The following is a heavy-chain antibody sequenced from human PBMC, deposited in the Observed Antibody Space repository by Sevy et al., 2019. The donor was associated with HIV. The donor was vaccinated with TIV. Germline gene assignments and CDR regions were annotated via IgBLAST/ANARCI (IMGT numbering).Heavy chain of an antibody. D-gene: IGHD4-17*01. CDR3: ARNLRDMTAVGPGGDY. V-gene: IGHV7-4-1*02. Sequence: ASVKVSCKASGYLFTTKAMNWVRQATGQGLEWMGWINTNTGTATYAQDFTGRFVFSLDTSVNTAYLQISSLEAEDTAIYYCARNLRDMTAVGPGGDYWGQGTLVTVSS. CDR2: INTNTGTA. CDR1: GYLFTTKA. J-gene: IGHJ4*02.